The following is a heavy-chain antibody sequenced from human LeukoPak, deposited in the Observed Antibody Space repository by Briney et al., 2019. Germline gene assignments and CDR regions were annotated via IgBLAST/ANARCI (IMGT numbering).Heavy chain of an antibody. CDR1: GGSISSYY. CDR2: IYYSGYT. V-gene: IGHV4-59*08. D-gene: IGHD1-26*01. Sequence: SETLSLTCTVSGGSISSYYWSWIRQPPGKGLEWIAYIYYSGYTNYNPSLKSRASISVDTSKNLCSLRPSSVTAADTAVYYCARRAIYSGGYSYWFDPWGLGTLVTVSS. J-gene: IGHJ5*02. CDR3: ARRAIYSGGYSYWFDP.